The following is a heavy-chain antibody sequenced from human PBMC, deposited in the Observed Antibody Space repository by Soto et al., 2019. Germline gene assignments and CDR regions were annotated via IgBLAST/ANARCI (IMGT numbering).Heavy chain of an antibody. V-gene: IGHV3-33*01. D-gene: IGHD6-13*01. Sequence: QVQLVESGGGVVQPGRSLRLSCAASGFTFSSYGMHWVRQAPGKGLEWVAVIWYDGSNKYYADSVKGRFTISRDNSKNTLYLQMNSLRAEDTAVYYCARDSLAAAGNESDYWGQGTLVTVSS. CDR3: ARDSLAAAGNESDY. CDR2: IWYDGSNK. J-gene: IGHJ4*02. CDR1: GFTFSSYG.